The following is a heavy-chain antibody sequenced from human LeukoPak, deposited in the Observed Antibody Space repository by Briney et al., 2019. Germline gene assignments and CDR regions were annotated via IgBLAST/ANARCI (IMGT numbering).Heavy chain of an antibody. V-gene: IGHV3-9*01. CDR3: ARLREIPVFGVVTKSTSYFDY. CDR1: GFTFDDYA. Sequence: PGGSLRLSCAVSGFTFDDYAMHWVRQVPGKGLEWVAGISWNSDTRGYVDSVKGRFTISRDNAKNSLYLQMNSLRAEDTAVYYCARLREIPVFGVVTKSTSYFDYWGQGTLVTVSS. J-gene: IGHJ4*02. CDR2: ISWNSDTR. D-gene: IGHD3-3*01.